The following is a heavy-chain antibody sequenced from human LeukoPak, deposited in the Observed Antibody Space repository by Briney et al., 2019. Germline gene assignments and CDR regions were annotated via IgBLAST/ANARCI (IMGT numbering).Heavy chain of an antibody. D-gene: IGHD6-13*01. CDR3: ARGRRQLVRSWGY. Sequence: SETLSLTCAVSGGSIGSSNWWTWVRQPPGKGLEWIGEIYHSGSTNYNPSLKSRVTISVYTSKNQFSLKLTSVTAADTAVYYCARGRRQLVRSWGYWGQGTLVTVSS. CDR2: IYHSGST. V-gene: IGHV4-4*02. CDR1: GGSIGSSNW. J-gene: IGHJ4*02.